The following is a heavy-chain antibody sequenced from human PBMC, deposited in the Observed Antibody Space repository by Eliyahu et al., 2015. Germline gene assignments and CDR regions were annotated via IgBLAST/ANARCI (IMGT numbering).Heavy chain of an antibody. D-gene: IGHD3-22*01. Sequence: QLQLRESGPGLVKPSETLSLTCTVSGGSIXASSYYWGWIRQPPGKGLEFIGNIYYSGNTYYSPSLKSRVTISVSTSKNQFSLNLNSVSAADTAIYYCVRLSTYSGYPTYLDYWGQGTLVTVSS. CDR2: IYYSGNT. J-gene: IGHJ4*02. CDR1: GGSIXASSYY. V-gene: IGHV4-39*01. CDR3: VRLSTYSGYPTYLDY.